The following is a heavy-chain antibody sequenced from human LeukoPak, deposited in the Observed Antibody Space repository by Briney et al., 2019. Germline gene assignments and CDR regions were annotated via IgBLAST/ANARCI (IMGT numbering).Heavy chain of an antibody. Sequence: GGSLRLSCAASGFTFSSYSMNWVRQAPGKGLEWVSIISGIGGTTYYADSVKGRFTISRDNSKNILYLQMNSPRAEDTAVYYCAKDAGSGWNRVFDYWGQGTLVTVSS. V-gene: IGHV3-23*01. CDR1: GFTFSSYS. CDR2: ISGIGGTT. J-gene: IGHJ4*02. D-gene: IGHD6-19*01. CDR3: AKDAGSGWNRVFDY.